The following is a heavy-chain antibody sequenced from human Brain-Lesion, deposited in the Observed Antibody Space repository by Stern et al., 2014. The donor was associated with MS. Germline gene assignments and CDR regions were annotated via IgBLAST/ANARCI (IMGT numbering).Heavy chain of an antibody. V-gene: IGHV5-51*03. CDR3: ARSPATPSGYDRFDY. CDR1: GYLFDDYW. D-gene: IGHD5-12*01. CDR2: IFPRDSNT. Sequence: EVQLVESGAEVKKPGESLKISCEASGYLFDDYWIGWVRQMSGRGLELVAIIFPRDSNTRYSPSVQGQVTISADQSTSTASFQRRGRKASDPAMFYCARSPATPSGYDRFDYWGQGALVTVSS. J-gene: IGHJ4*02.